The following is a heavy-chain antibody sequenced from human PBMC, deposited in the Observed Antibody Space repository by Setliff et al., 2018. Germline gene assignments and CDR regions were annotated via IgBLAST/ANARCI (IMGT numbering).Heavy chain of an antibody. CDR3: ARESRYYYDNLGTLDY. V-gene: IGHV4-30-4*08. Sequence: SETLSLTCAVYGGSFSGYYWSWIRQPPGKGLEWIGYIYSSVSTYYNPSLKSRVSISVDTSKNQFSLKLSSVTAADTAVYYCARESRYYYDNLGTLDYWGQGTLVTVSS. CDR1: GGSFSGYY. D-gene: IGHD3-22*01. CDR2: IYSSVST. J-gene: IGHJ4*02.